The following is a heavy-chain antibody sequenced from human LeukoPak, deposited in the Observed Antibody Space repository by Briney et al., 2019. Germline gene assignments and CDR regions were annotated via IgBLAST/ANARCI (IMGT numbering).Heavy chain of an antibody. Sequence: ASVKVSCKASGYTFTSYGISWVRQAPGQGLEWMGRISAYNGNTNYAQKLQGRVTMTTDTSTSTAYMELRSLRSDDTAVYYCARSGPGDYYDSRPFDYWGQGTLVTVSS. V-gene: IGHV1-18*01. CDR1: GYTFTSYG. D-gene: IGHD3-22*01. CDR2: ISAYNGNT. CDR3: ARSGPGDYYDSRPFDY. J-gene: IGHJ4*02.